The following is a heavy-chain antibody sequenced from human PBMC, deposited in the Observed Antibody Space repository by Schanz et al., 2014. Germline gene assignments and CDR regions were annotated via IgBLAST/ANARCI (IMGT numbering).Heavy chain of an antibody. Sequence: VQLLESGGGLVQPGGSLRLSCAASGITFSSYGMHWVRQAPGKGLEWVAFINSDGTKRFYADSVKSRFTISRDNSRNTLYLQMNSLRAEDTAVYYCARDGYSVVVISPTESFDIWGQGTMVTVSP. V-gene: IGHV3-33*08. CDR1: GITFSSYG. CDR3: ARDGYSVVVISPTESFDI. CDR2: INSDGTKR. J-gene: IGHJ3*02. D-gene: IGHD2-21*01.